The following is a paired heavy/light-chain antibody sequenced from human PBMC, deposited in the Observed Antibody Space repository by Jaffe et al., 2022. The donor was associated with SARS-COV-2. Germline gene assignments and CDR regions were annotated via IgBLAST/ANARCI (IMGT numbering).Heavy chain of an antibody. V-gene: IGHV3-64D*09. Sequence: EVQLVESGGGLVQPGGSLRLSCSASGFTFSTSAIHWVRQPPGKGLEYVSAISSNGGGTYYADSVKGRFTISRDSSKNTLYLQMRSLRAEDTATYYCVTGDCSGGSCYSYRYWGPGTLVTVSP. CDR1: GFTFSTSA. CDR3: VTGDCSGGSCYSYRY. J-gene: IGHJ4*02. D-gene: IGHD2-15*01. CDR2: ISSNGGGT.
Light chain of an antibody. CDR3: QQSYSTLMYS. CDR2: AAS. J-gene: IGKJ2*01. Sequence: DIQMTQSPSSLSASVGDRVTITCRASQNINSYLNWYQQRPGKAPKLLIYAASSLQSGVPSRFSGSGSGTDFTLTISSLQPEDFATYYCQQSYSTLMYSFGQGTKLEIK. V-gene: IGKV1-39*01. CDR1: QNINSY.